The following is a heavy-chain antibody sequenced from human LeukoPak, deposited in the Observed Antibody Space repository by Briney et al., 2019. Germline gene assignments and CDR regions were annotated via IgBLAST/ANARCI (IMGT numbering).Heavy chain of an antibody. Sequence: GGSLRLSCAASGFTFSTYGMHWVRQAPGKGLEWVANIKQDGSEKYYVDSVKGRFTISRDNAKNSLYLQMNSLRAEDTAVYYCARDHVIRYWGQGTLVTVSS. D-gene: IGHD3-16*02. CDR3: ARDHVIRY. V-gene: IGHV3-7*04. J-gene: IGHJ4*02. CDR2: IKQDGSEK. CDR1: GFTFSTYG.